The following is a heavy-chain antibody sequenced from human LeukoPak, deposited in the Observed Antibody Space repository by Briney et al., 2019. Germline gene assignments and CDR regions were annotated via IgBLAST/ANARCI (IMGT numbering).Heavy chain of an antibody. V-gene: IGHV1-46*01. CDR1: GYTFTSYY. CDR3: ARDLGGYSSGWDS. Sequence: GASVKVSCKASGYTFTSYYMHWVRQALGQGVEWIGIINPIGGRTSYAQKFQGRVTMTRDTSTSTVYMELSSLRSEDTAVYYCARDLGGYSSGWDSWGQGTPVTVSS. D-gene: IGHD6-19*01. J-gene: IGHJ4*02. CDR2: INPIGGRT.